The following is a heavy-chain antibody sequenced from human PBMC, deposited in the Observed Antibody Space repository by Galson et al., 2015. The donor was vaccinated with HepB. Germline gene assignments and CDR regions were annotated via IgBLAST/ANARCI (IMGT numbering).Heavy chain of an antibody. V-gene: IGHV3-21*01. D-gene: IGHD6-6*01. CDR2: ISRSSTYI. CDR3: GSGLSTSFIDY. CDR1: GLSFSNYS. J-gene: IGHJ4*02. Sequence: SLRLSCAASGLSFSNYSMYWVRQAPGRGLEWLSSISRSSTYIYDADSVKGRFTISRDNAKNPLYLQMSSLRAEDTAIYYCGSGLSTSFIDYWGQGILVAVSS.